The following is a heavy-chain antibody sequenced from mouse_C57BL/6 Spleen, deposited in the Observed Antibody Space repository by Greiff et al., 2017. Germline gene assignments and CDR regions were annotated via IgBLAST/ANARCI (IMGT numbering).Heavy chain of an antibody. CDR1: GYTFTSYW. Sequence: VKLQQPGAELVRPGSSVKLSCKASGYTFTSYWMHWVKQRPIQGLEWIGNIDPSDSETHYNQKFKDKATLTVDKSSSTAYMQLSSLTSEDSAVYYCARDGSRYFDVWGTGTTVTVSS. CDR2: IDPSDSET. V-gene: IGHV1-52*01. D-gene: IGHD1-1*01. CDR3: ARDGSRYFDV. J-gene: IGHJ1*03.